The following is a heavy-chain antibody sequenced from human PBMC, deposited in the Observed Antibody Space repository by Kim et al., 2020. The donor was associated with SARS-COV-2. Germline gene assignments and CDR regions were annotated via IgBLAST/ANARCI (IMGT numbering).Heavy chain of an antibody. J-gene: IGHJ4*02. Sequence: RFTISRENAKNSLYLQMNSLRAEDTALYYCAKDMGDGYCSGGSCYSSFDYWGQGTLVTVSS. CDR3: AKDMGDGYCSGGSCYSSFDY. D-gene: IGHD2-15*01. V-gene: IGHV3-9*01.